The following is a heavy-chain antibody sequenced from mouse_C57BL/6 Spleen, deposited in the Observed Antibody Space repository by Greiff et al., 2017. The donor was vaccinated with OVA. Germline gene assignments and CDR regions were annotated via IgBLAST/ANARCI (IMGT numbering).Heavy chain of an antibody. CDR1: GYTFTSYW. V-gene: IGHV1-55*01. D-gene: IGHD1-1*01. J-gene: IGHJ4*01. CDR2: IYPGSGST. Sequence: VKLQQSGAELVKPGASVKMSCKASGYTFTSYWITWVKQRPGQGLEWIGDIYPGSGSTNYNEKFKSKATLTVDTSSSTAYMQLSSLTSEDSAVYYCAREDYYGSSYGYAMDYWGQGTSVTVSS. CDR3: AREDYYGSSYGYAMDY.